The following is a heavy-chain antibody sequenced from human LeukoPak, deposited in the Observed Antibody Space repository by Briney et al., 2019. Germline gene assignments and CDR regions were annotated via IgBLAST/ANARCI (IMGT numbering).Heavy chain of an antibody. V-gene: IGHV1-8*01. D-gene: IGHD3-22*01. CDR3: ARVEENSGYSHIY. Sequence: ASVKVSCKPSGYIFTTYDINWVRQASGQGLEWMGWMNPNSGNTGYAQKFQGRVTMTRSTLIGTAYMELSSLRSEDTAVYYCARVEENSGYSHIYWGQGTLVTVSS. J-gene: IGHJ4*02. CDR2: MNPNSGNT. CDR1: GYIFTTYD.